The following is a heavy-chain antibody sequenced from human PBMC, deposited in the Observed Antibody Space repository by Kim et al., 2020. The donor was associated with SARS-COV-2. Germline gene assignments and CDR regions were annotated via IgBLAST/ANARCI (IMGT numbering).Heavy chain of an antibody. CDR2: IWYDGSNK. J-gene: IGHJ4*02. Sequence: GGSLRLSCAASGFTFSSYGMHWVRQAPGKGLEWVAVIWYDGSNKYYADSVKGRFTISRDNSKNTLYLQMNSLRAEDTAVYYCARDPGDSSGYNDYWGQGTLVTVSS. V-gene: IGHV3-33*08. D-gene: IGHD3-22*01. CDR3: ARDPGDSSGYNDY. CDR1: GFTFSSYG.